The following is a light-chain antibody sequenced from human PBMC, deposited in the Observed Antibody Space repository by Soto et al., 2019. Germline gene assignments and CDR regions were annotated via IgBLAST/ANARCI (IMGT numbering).Light chain of an antibody. CDR2: EVS. CDR3: SSYTRTTLVV. CDR1: SSDVGGYNY. V-gene: IGLV2-14*01. Sequence: QSALTQPASVSGSPGQSITISCTGSSSDVGGYNYVSWYQQHPGKAPKLMIYEVSNRPSGVSNCFSGSKSGNTASLTISGLQAEDEADYYCSSYTRTTLVVFGGGTKLTVL. J-gene: IGLJ2*01.